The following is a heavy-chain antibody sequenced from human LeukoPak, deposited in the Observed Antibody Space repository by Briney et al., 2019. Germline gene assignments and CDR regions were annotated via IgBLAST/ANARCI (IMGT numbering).Heavy chain of an antibody. CDR1: GFTVSSNC. CDR2: IYSGGST. J-gene: IGHJ4*02. Sequence: PGGSLRLSCAASGFTVSSNCMSWVRQAPGKGLEWVSVIYSGGSTYYADSVKGRFTISRDNSKNTLYLQMNTLRAEDTAVYYCARDPYYGDSKGDYWGQGTLGTVSA. CDR3: ARDPYYGDSKGDY. D-gene: IGHD4-17*01. V-gene: IGHV3-53*05.